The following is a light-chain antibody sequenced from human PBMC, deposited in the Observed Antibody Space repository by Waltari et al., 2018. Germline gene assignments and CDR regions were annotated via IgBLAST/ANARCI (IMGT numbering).Light chain of an antibody. Sequence: SYDLTQPPSVSVSPGQTASITCPGNTLGDKYACWYQQKPGQSPVLVIYQDTKRPSGTPERFSGSNSGNTATLTIRGTQAMDEADYYCQAWDSSAGGVFGGGTKLTVL. CDR1: TLGDKY. V-gene: IGLV3-1*01. CDR2: QDT. CDR3: QAWDSSAGGV. J-gene: IGLJ2*01.